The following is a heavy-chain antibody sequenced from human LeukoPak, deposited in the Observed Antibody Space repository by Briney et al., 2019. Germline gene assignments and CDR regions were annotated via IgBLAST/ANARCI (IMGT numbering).Heavy chain of an antibody. D-gene: IGHD3-16*02. CDR3: ARYIWGSYPTFEDY. CDR2: ISYSGST. CDR1: GGSISSYY. J-gene: IGHJ4*02. V-gene: IGHV4-59*01. Sequence: SETLSPTCTVSGGSISSYYWSWIRQPPGKGLEWIGYISYSGSTNYIPSLKSRVTISVDTSKNQFSLKLSSVTAADTAVYYCARYIWGSYPTFEDYWGQGTLVTVSS.